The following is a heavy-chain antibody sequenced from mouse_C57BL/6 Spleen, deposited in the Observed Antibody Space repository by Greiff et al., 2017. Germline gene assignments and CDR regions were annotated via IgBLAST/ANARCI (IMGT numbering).Heavy chain of an antibody. J-gene: IGHJ4*01. V-gene: IGHV1-69*01. CDR3: AREGAMDY. CDR1: GYTFTSYW. CDR2: IDPSDSYT. Sequence: VKLMESGAELVMPGASVKLSCKASGYTFTSYWMHWVKQRPGQGLEWIGEIDPSDSYTNYNQKIKGKSTLTVDKSSSTAYMQLSSLTSEDSAVYYCAREGAMDYWGQGTSVTVSS.